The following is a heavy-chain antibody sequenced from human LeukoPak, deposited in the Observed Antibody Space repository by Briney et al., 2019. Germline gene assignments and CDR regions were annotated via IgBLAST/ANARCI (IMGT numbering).Heavy chain of an antibody. CDR3: ARHLYGPTTAHYFDY. Sequence: PGGSLRLSCAASGFTFSSYWMSWVRQAPGKGLEWVANIKQDGSEKYYVDSVKGRFTISRDNARNSLYLQMNSLRAEDTAVYYCARHLYGPTTAHYFDYWGQGVLVTVSS. J-gene: IGHJ4*02. V-gene: IGHV3-7*01. CDR2: IKQDGSEK. D-gene: IGHD4-17*01. CDR1: GFTFSSYW.